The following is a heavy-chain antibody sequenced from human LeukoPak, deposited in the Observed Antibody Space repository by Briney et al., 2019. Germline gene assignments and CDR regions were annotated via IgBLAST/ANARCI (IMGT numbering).Heavy chain of an antibody. CDR2: INHSGST. D-gene: IGHD6-19*01. CDR1: GGSFSGYY. J-gene: IGHJ5*02. Sequence: PSETLSLTCAVYGGSFSGYYWSWIRQPPGKGLEWIGEINHSGSTNYNPSLKSRVTISVDTSKNQFSLKLSSVTAADTAVYYCARGKQSSGWPRRFDPWGQGTLVTVSS. CDR3: ARGKQSSGWPRRFDP. V-gene: IGHV4-34*01.